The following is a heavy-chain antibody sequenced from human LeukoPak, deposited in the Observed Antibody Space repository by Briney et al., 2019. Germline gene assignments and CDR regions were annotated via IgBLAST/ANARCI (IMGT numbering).Heavy chain of an antibody. Sequence: GGSLRLSCAASGFTVSGNYMSWVRQAPGKGLEWVSVIYSGGSTYYADSVKGRFTISRDNSKNTLYLQMNSLRAEGTAVYYCARGYYYDSSGYSLDYWGQGTLVTVSS. J-gene: IGHJ4*02. V-gene: IGHV3-53*01. CDR2: IYSGGST. CDR3: ARGYYYDSSGYSLDY. CDR1: GFTVSGNY. D-gene: IGHD3-22*01.